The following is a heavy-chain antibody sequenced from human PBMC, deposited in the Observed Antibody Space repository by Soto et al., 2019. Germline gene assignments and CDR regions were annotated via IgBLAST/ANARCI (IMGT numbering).Heavy chain of an antibody. Sequence: PGGSLRLSCAASGFTVSNNYVRWVRQAPGQGLEWVSVIYSGGSTFYGDSVKRRFTISRDTSKNTVDLQRNSLRAEDTAVYCCARAAFTINGEYVYATYVWGQGTTVTVSS. CDR2: IYSGGST. D-gene: IGHD4-17*01. CDR3: ARAAFTINGEYVYATYV. J-gene: IGHJ6*02. CDR1: GFTVSNNY. V-gene: IGHV3-53*01.